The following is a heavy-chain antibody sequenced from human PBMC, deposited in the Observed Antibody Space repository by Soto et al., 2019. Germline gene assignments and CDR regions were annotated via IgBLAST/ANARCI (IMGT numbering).Heavy chain of an antibody. CDR3: ARRLGYCSSTSCSYFDY. D-gene: IGHD2-2*01. Sequence: SETLSLTCTVSGGSISSSSYYWGWIRQPPGKGLEWIGSIYYSGSTYYNPSLKSRVTISVDTSKNQFSLKLSSVTAADTAVYYCARRLGYCSSTSCSYFDYWGQGTLVTVSS. V-gene: IGHV4-39*01. CDR1: GGSISSSSYY. CDR2: IYYSGST. J-gene: IGHJ4*02.